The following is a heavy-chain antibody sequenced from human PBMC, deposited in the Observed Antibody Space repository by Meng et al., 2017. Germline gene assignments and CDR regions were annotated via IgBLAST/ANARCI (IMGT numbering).Heavy chain of an antibody. V-gene: IGHV4-59*08. J-gene: IGHJ6*02. Sequence: SETLSLTCTVSGGSISSYYWSWIRQPPGKGLEWIGYIYYSGSTNYNPSLKSRVTISVDTSKNQFSLKLTSVTAADTAVYYCAGGAVVTLIFYHAMDVWGQGTKVTVSS. CDR3: AGGAVVTLIFYHAMDV. D-gene: IGHD2-21*02. CDR1: GGSISSYY. CDR2: IYYSGST.